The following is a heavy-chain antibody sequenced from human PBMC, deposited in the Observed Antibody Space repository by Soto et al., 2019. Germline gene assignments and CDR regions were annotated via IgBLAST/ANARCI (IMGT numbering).Heavy chain of an antibody. CDR2: IRSKPYGETT. CDR1: GVTSADYS. CDR3: ARDLGITVIVVPHYGLDI. V-gene: IGHV3-49*04. D-gene: IGHD3-22*01. Sequence: PGGSLRLSCTASGVTSADYSMTRVRQAPGKGLDWVGFIRSKPYGETTEYAASVKGRFTISRDDSKNIAYLQMNSLKTEDTAVYYCARDLGITVIVVPHYGLDIWGQGTMVTVSS. J-gene: IGHJ3*02.